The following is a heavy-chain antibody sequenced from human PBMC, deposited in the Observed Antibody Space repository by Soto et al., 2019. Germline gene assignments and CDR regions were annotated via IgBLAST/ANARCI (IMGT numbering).Heavy chain of an antibody. CDR1: GFTFDXXT. D-gene: IGHD3-10*01. CDR3: AKDFYYGSGSYTGSGAFDI. J-gene: IGHJ3*02. V-gene: IGHV3-43*01. Sequence: EVQLVESGGVVVQPGGSLRLSCAASGFTFDXXTMHWVRQAPGKGLEWVSLISWDGSGTYYADSVKGRFTISRDNSKNSLYLQMNSLRTEDTALYYCAKDFYYGSGSYTGSGAFDIWGQGTMVTVSS. CDR2: ISWDGSGT.